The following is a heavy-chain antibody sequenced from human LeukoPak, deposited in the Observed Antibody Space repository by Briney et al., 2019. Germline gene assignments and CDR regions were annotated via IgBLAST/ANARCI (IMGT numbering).Heavy chain of an antibody. J-gene: IGHJ5*02. CDR3: ARVATGSYDWFDP. V-gene: IGHV3-48*01. Sequence: PGGSLRLSCAASGFTFSNHNMNWVRQAPGKGLEWISYISFTSLTMYYADSVKGRFTISRDNAKNSLYLQMNNLRAEDTAVYYCARVATGSYDWFDPWGQGTLVTVSS. D-gene: IGHD3-10*01. CDR2: ISFTSLTM. CDR1: GFTFSNHN.